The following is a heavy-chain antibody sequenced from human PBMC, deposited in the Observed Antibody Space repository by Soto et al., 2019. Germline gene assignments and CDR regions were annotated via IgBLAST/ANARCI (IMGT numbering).Heavy chain of an antibody. CDR1: GFTFSSYW. CDR3: ARGGFSGSGSFIQGDY. D-gene: IGHD3-10*01. Sequence: EVQLVESGGGLVQPGGSLRLSCAASGFTFSSYWMHWVRQAPGKGLVWVSRIKSDGSNINYADSVKGRFTISRDNAKNTLYLQMTRLRAEDTAIYYCARGGFSGSGSFIQGDYWGQGTLVSVSS. CDR2: IKSDGSNI. J-gene: IGHJ4*02. V-gene: IGHV3-74*01.